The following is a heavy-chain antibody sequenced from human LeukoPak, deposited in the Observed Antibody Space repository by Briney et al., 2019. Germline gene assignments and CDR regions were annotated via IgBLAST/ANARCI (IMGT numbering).Heavy chain of an antibody. J-gene: IGHJ5*02. D-gene: IGHD2-2*01. V-gene: IGHV4-61*01. CDR2: NGNA. CDR1: GGSVSSDIYH. Sequence: SETLSLTCIVSGGSVSSDIYHWSWIRQAPGKGLEWIGHNGNANYNPSLQSRVTISIDTSKNQFSLKLSSVTAADTAVYYCARAVPAWFDPWGQGTLVTVSS. CDR3: ARAVPAWFDP.